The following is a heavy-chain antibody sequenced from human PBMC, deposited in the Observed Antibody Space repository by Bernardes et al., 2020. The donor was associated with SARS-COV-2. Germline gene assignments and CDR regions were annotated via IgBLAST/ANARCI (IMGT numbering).Heavy chain of an antibody. CDR2: IYSGGST. D-gene: IGHD2-8*01. V-gene: IGHV3-53*01. CDR1: GFTVSINY. Sequence: GGSLRPSCAVSGFTVSINYMSWVRQAPGKGLEWVSVIYSGGSTYYADSVKARFTISRDNSKNTLYLQMNSLRAEDTAVYYCARVRVYAILNWYFDLWVRGNLVSVST. CDR3: ARVRVYAILNWYFDL. J-gene: IGHJ2*01.